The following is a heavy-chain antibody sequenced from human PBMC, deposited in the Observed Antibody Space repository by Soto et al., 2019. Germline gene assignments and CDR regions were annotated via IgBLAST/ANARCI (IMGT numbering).Heavy chain of an antibody. CDR2: ISGSGGST. J-gene: IGHJ4*02. D-gene: IGHD6-19*01. Sequence: GALRLSCAASGFTFDSCAMSWVRQAPGKGLEWILGISGSGGSTYYAASVKGRFTISRDNSKNTVYLQMNSLRADDTAVYYCAKAKTSGWYYFDFWGQGNLVTVFS. V-gene: IGHV3-23*01. CDR3: AKAKTSGWYYFDF. CDR1: GFTFDSCA.